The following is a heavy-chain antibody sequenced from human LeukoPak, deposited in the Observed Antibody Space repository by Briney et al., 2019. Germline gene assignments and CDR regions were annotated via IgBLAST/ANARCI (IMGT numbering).Heavy chain of an antibody. V-gene: IGHV3-30*04. D-gene: IGHD3-10*01. CDR2: ISYDGSNK. Sequence: GRSLRLSCAASGFTFSSYAMHWVRQAPGKGLEWVAVISYDGSNKYYADSVKGRFTISRDNSKNTLYLQMNSLRAEDTAVYYCANYYYGSGSYYTYHYWGQGTLVTVSS. J-gene: IGHJ4*02. CDR1: GFTFSSYA. CDR3: ANYYYGSGSYYTYHY.